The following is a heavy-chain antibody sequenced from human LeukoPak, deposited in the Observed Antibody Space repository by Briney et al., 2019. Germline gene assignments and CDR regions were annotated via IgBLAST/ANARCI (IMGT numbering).Heavy chain of an antibody. Sequence: PSETLSLTCTVSGVSINSGSYFWSWPRQPPGKGLEWIGYIYYSGSTNYNPSLQRRVTMSVDTSKNQSSLKLSSVSAADTAVYYCARSSGTRFRPLNFDYWGQGTLVTVSS. CDR1: GVSINSGSYF. CDR3: ARSSGTRFRPLNFDY. V-gene: IGHV4-61*01. J-gene: IGHJ4*02. D-gene: IGHD2-2*01. CDR2: IYYSGST.